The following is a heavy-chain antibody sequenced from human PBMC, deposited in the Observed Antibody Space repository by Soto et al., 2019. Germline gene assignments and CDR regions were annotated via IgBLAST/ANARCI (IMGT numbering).Heavy chain of an antibody. Sequence: SETLSLTCTVSGGSISGYYWSWIRQPPGKGLEWIGYMYNTGSTVYNPSFKSRVTISVDTSKNQFSLKLNSVTAADTAVYYCARDPVLLWFGERGVGMDVWGQGTTVTVSS. CDR1: GGSISGYY. D-gene: IGHD3-10*01. V-gene: IGHV4-59*01. CDR3: ARDPVLLWFGERGVGMDV. J-gene: IGHJ6*02. CDR2: MYNTGST.